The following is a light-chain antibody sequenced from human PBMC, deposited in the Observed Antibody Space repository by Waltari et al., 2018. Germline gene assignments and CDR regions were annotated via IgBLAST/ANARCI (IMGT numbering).Light chain of an antibody. Sequence: EIVLTQSPATLSLSPGERATLSCSASQSVSSYLAWYQQNPGQAPRLLIYGASNRATGIPARFSGSGYGTDFTLTISSLEPEDFAVYYCQQRSNWYTFGQGTKLEI. CDR3: QQRSNWYT. CDR1: QSVSSY. V-gene: IGKV3-11*01. CDR2: GAS. J-gene: IGKJ2*01.